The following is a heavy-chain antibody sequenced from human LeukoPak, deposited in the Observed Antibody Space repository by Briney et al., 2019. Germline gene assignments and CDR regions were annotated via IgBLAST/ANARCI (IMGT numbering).Heavy chain of an antibody. CDR2: INPNSGGT. Sequence: GASVKVSCKASGYTFTSYYMHWVRQAPGQGLEWMGWINPNSGGTNYAQKFQGRVTMTRDTSISTAYMELSRLRSDDTTVYYCARDSRIAAAGTGRYWGQGTLVTVSS. J-gene: IGHJ4*02. CDR3: ARDSRIAAAGTGRY. V-gene: IGHV1-2*02. D-gene: IGHD6-13*01. CDR1: GYTFTSYY.